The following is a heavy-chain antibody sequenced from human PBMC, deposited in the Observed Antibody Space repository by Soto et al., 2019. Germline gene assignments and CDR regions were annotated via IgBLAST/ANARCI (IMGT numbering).Heavy chain of an antibody. D-gene: IGHD5-12*01. Sequence: SETLSLTYTVSGGSISSSSYYWGWIRQPPGKGLGWIGSIYYSGSTYYNPSLKSRVTISVDTSKNQFSLKLSSVTAADTAVYYCARMRGSGYDSYYFDYWGQGTLVTVSS. V-gene: IGHV4-39*01. CDR2: IYYSGST. J-gene: IGHJ4*02. CDR3: ARMRGSGYDSYYFDY. CDR1: GGSISSSSYY.